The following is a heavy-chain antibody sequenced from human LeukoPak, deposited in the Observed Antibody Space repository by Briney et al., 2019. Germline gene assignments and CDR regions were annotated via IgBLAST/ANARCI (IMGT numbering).Heavy chain of an antibody. J-gene: IGHJ1*01. CDR3: ASEWWPQMEYFQH. CDR2: INPNSGGT. CDR1: GYTFTGYY. Sequence: ASVKVSCKASGYTFTGYYMHWVRQAPGQGIEWMGWINPNSGGTNYAQKFQGRVTTTTDESTSTAYMELSSLRSEDTAVYYCASEWWPQMEYFQHWGQGTLVTVSS. V-gene: IGHV1-2*02. D-gene: IGHD2-15*01.